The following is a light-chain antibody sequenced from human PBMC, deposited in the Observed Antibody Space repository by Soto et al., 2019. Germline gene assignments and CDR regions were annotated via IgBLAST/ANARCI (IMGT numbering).Light chain of an antibody. CDR1: QSISSW. CDR3: QQYTSYSWT. Sequence: IQMTQSPSTLSASVGDRVTITCRASQSISSWLAWYQQKPGKAPKLLIYKASSLESGVPSRFSASGSGTEFTLIICSLQPDDFATYYCQQYTSYSWTFGQGTKV. V-gene: IGKV1-5*03. J-gene: IGKJ1*01. CDR2: KAS.